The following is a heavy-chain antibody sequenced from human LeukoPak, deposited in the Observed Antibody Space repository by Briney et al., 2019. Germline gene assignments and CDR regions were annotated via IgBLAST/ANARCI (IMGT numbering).Heavy chain of an antibody. V-gene: IGHV3-21*01. CDR2: ISSSSSYI. CDR3: AGEGMATIEHDY. CDR1: GFTFSSYS. J-gene: IGHJ4*02. D-gene: IGHD5-24*01. Sequence: KSGGSLRLSCAASGFTFSSYSMNWVRQAPGKGLEWVSSISSSSSYIYYADSVKGRFTISRDNAKNSLYLQMNSLRAEDTAVYYCAGEGMATIEHDYWGQGTLVTVSS.